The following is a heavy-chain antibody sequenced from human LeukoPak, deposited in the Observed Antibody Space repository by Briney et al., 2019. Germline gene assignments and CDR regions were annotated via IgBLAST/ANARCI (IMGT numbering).Heavy chain of an antibody. CDR1: GFIFSSYG. CDR3: ARESQWLIRD. V-gene: IGHV3-33*01. Sequence: GGPLRLSCAASGFIFSSYGMHWVRQAPGKGLEWVAVIWHDGTNGNYADSVKGRFTISRDNSKNTLYLQMNSLRVEDTAVYYCARESQWLIRDWGQGTLVTVAS. D-gene: IGHD6-19*01. J-gene: IGHJ4*02. CDR2: IWHDGTNG.